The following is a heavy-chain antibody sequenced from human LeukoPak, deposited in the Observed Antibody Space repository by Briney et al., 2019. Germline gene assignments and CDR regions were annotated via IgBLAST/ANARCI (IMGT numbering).Heavy chain of an antibody. CDR3: ARPHSSGWGTFDY. D-gene: IGHD6-19*01. Sequence: SETLSLTCTVSGGSISSSSYYWGWIRQPPGKGLEWIGSIYYSGSTYYNPSLKSRVTISVDTSKNQFSLKLNSVTAADTAVYYCARPHSSGWGTFDYWGQGTLVTVSS. V-gene: IGHV4-39*01. CDR2: IYYSGST. J-gene: IGHJ4*02. CDR1: GGSISSSSYY.